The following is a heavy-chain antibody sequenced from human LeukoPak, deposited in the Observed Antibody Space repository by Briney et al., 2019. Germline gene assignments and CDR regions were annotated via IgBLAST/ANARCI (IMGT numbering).Heavy chain of an antibody. J-gene: IGHJ4*02. CDR1: GFSLTTTGVG. CDR2: IYWNDGK. Sequence: SGPTLVNPTQTLTLTCTFSGFSLTTTGVGVGWIRQPPGKALEWLALIYWNDGKRYSPSLRSRLTITKDTSKNQVVLTMTNMDSVDTATYYCSHEPTGGLNHCWGQGSLVTVSS. V-gene: IGHV2-5*01. D-gene: IGHD7-27*01. CDR3: SHEPTGGLNHC.